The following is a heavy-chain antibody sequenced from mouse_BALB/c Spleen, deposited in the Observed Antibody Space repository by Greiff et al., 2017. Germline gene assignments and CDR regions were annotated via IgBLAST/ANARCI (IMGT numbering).Heavy chain of an antibody. V-gene: IGHV2-6-7*01. CDR2: IWGDGST. CDR3: AREGGYESYAMDY. CDR1: GFSLTGYG. D-gene: IGHD2-2*01. J-gene: IGHJ4*01. Sequence: QVQLKESGPGLVAPSQSLSITCTVSGFSLTGYGVNWVRQPPGKGLEWLGMIWGDGSTDYNSALKSRLSISKDNSKSQVFLKMNSLQTDDTARYYCAREGGYESYAMDYWGQGTSVTVSS.